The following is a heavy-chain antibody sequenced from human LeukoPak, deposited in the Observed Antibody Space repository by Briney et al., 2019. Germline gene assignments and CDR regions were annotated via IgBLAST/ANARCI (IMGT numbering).Heavy chain of an antibody. J-gene: IGHJ4*02. CDR3: ARVYYFDTSASYPHTPFDY. CDR1: GYSFTSYW. CDR2: MYPPDFNT. D-gene: IGHD3-22*01. V-gene: IGHV5-51*01. Sequence: GESLKISRKASGYSFTSYWVGWVRQMPGKGLEWMGVMYPPDFNTRYSPSFQGQVTISADKSISTAYLQWSSQKGSDTAIYYCARVYYFDTSASYPHTPFDYWGQGTLVTVSS.